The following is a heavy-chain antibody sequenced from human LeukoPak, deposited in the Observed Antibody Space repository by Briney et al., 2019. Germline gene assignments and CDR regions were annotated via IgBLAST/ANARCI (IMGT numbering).Heavy chain of an antibody. Sequence: SVKVSCKASGGTFSSYAISWVRQAPGQGLEWMGRIIPILGIANYAQKFQGRVTITADKSTSTAYMELSSLRSEDTAVYYCARDLRAVVAVAATAPFDPWGQGTLVTVSS. CDR2: IIPILGIA. CDR3: ARDLRAVVAVAATAPFDP. CDR1: GGTFSSYA. V-gene: IGHV1-69*04. D-gene: IGHD2-15*01. J-gene: IGHJ5*02.